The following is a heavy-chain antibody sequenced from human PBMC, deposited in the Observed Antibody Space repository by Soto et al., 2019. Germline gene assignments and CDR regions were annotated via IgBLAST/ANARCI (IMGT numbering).Heavy chain of an antibody. V-gene: IGHV3-11*05. D-gene: IGHD1-26*01. Sequence: QVQLVESGGGLVKPGGSLRLSCVASGFTFSDYYMSWIRQAPGKGLEVISYISSSDTYAFYADSVKGRFTISRDIANMSLYLLMNSLKADDTAVYYCARSMIRGAHFDSWGQGTLVTVSS. J-gene: IGHJ4*02. CDR1: GFTFSDYY. CDR2: ISSSDTYA. CDR3: ARSMIRGAHFDS.